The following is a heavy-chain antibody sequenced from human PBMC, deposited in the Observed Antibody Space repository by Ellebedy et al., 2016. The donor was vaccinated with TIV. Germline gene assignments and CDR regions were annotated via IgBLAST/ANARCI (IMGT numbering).Heavy chain of an antibody. CDR3: ARPLSPFDYYYGMDV. CDR1: GYRFTSYW. CDR2: IYPGYSDT. V-gene: IGHV5-51*01. J-gene: IGHJ6*02. Sequence: GESLKISCKGSGYRFTSYWIGWVRQMPGKGLEWMGIIYPGYSDTRYSPSFQGQVTISADKSISAAYLQWSSLKASDTAMYYCARPLSPFDYYYGMDVWGQGTTVTVSS. D-gene: IGHD3-3*01.